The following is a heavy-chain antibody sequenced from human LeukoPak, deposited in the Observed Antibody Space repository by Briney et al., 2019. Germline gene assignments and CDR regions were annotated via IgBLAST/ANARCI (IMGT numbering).Heavy chain of an antibody. CDR2: ISDSGGRT. D-gene: IGHD3-22*01. CDR1: GITLSNYG. CDR3: AKRGVVIRVILVGFHKEAYYFDS. V-gene: IGHV3-23*01. Sequence: PGGSLRLSCAVSGITLSNYGMSWVRQAPGKGLEWVAGISDSGGRTNYADSVKGRFTISGDNPKNTIYLQMTSLRAEDTAVYFCAKRGVVIRVILVGFHKEAYYFDSWGQGALVTVSS. J-gene: IGHJ4*02.